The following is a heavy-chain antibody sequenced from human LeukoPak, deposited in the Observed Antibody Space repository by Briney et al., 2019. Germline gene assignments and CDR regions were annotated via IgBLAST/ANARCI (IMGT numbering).Heavy chain of an antibody. CDR2: INHSGST. CDR3: ASEVATTEFDY. J-gene: IGHJ4*02. Sequence: ASETLSLTCAVYGGSFSGYYWNWIRQPPGKGLEWIGEINHSGSTNYNPSLKSRVTISVDTSKNQFSLKLSSVTAADTAVYYCASEVATTEFDYWGQGTLVTVSS. D-gene: IGHD5-12*01. CDR1: GGSFSGYY. V-gene: IGHV4-34*01.